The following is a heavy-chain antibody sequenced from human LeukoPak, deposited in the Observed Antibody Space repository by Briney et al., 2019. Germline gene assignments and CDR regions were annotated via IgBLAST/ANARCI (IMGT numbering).Heavy chain of an antibody. V-gene: IGHV3-33*01. CDR1: GFTFSNYG. CDR2: LWYDGANK. CDR3: ARDPSGSWNDVGTFDS. D-gene: IGHD1-1*01. Sequence: GGSLRLSCAASGFTFSNYGMHWVRQAPGKGLEWVALLWYDGANKNYADSVKGRFTIARDNSKNAVYLQMTSLRAEDTALYYCARDPSGSWNDVGTFDSWGQGTLVSVSS. J-gene: IGHJ4*02.